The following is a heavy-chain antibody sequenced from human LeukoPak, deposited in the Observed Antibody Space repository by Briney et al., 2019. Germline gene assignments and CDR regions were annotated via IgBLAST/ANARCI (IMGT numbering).Heavy chain of an antibody. V-gene: IGHV4-39*01. D-gene: IGHD2-15*01. CDR3: ARQRTRYCSGGSCYYYWHKVWFDP. Sequence: PSETLSLTCTVSGGSIRDSSYYWGWIRQPPGKGLEWIGSIYYSGSTYYNPSLKSRVTISVDTSKNQFSLKLSSVTAADTAVYYCARQRTRYCSGGSCYYYWHKVWFDPWGQGTLVTVSS. CDR2: IYYSGST. CDR1: GGSIRDSSYY. J-gene: IGHJ5*02.